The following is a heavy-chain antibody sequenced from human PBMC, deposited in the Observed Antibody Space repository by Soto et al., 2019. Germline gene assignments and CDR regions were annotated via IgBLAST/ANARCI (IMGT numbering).Heavy chain of an antibody. J-gene: IGHJ4*02. CDR1: GFTFSDHA. CDR3: VKEGKMGVEGFDF. V-gene: IGHV3-23*01. D-gene: IGHD1-26*01. CDR2: VRXXFXTX. Sequence: PGGSLRRSCATSGFTFSDHAIHWVRQAPGEGLEXVSXVRXXFXTXXXAXXVKGRFTISRDNSKNTLYLQMNSLRAEDTAIYYCVKEGKMGVEGFDFWGQGTLVTASS.